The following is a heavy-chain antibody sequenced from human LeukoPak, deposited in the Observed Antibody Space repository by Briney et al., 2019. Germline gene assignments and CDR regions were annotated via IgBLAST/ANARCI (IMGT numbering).Heavy chain of an antibody. J-gene: IGHJ2*01. V-gene: IGHV3-9*01. CDR1: GFTFSSYA. CDR2: ISWNSGSI. CDR3: AKVSYNGFTSSPSWYFDL. Sequence: PGGSLRLSCAASGFTFSSYAMSWVREAPGKGVEWVSGISWNSGSIGYADSVKGRFTISRDNAKNSLYLQMNSLRAEDTALYYCAKVSYNGFTSSPSWYFDLWGRGTLVTVSS. D-gene: IGHD2-2*01.